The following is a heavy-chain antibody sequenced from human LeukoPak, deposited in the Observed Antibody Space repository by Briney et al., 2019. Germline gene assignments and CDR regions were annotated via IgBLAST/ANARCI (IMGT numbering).Heavy chain of an antibody. D-gene: IGHD1-1*01. CDR3: ARVQRRPNGWFDP. V-gene: IGHV4-34*01. J-gene: IGHJ5*02. Sequence: SETLSLTCAVYGGSFSGYYWSWIRQPPGKGLEWIGEINHSGSTNYNPSLKSRVTISVDTSKNQFSLKLSSVTAADTAVYYCARVQRRPNGWFDPWGQGTLVTVSS. CDR1: GGSFSGYY. CDR2: INHSGST.